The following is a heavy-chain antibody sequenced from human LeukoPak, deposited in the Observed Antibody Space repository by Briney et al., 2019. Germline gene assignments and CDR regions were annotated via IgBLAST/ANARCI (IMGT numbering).Heavy chain of an antibody. D-gene: IGHD5-24*01. CDR1: GFTFSSYG. V-gene: IGHV3-30*02. Sequence: GGSLRLSCAASGFTFSSYGMHWVRQAPGKGLEWVAFIRYDGSKKYYADSVKGRFTISRDNSRNTVYLQMNSLRAEDTAVYYCAKDDRWLQFCCWGQGTLVTVSA. CDR3: AKDDRWLQFCC. J-gene: IGHJ4*02. CDR2: IRYDGSKK.